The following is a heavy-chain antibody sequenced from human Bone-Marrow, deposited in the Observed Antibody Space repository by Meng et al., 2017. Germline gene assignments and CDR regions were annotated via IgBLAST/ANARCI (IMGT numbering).Heavy chain of an antibody. CDR2: ISYDGSNK. V-gene: IGHV3-30*04. D-gene: IGHD4-17*01. Sequence: GESLKIPCAASGFTFSSYAMHWVRQAPGKGLEWVAVISYDGSNKYYADSVKGRFTISRDNSKNTLYLQMNSLRAEDTAVYYCARDFSTTVTDYWGQGTLVTVSS. J-gene: IGHJ4*02. CDR3: ARDFSTTVTDY. CDR1: GFTFSSYA.